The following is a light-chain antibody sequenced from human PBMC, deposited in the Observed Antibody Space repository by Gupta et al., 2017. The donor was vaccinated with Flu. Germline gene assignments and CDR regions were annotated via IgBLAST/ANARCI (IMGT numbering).Light chain of an antibody. CDR1: SSDFGGNNF. J-gene: IGLJ3*02. V-gene: IGLV2-11*01. CDR2: DVS. Sequence: QSALTQPRSVSGSPGQSVTISCTGTSSDFGGNNFVSWYQQYPGKAPKVIIYDVSKRPSGVPDRFSGSESATTASLTMSGVEAEDDDYYSSCAVAGGDWVFGGGTKLTVL. CDR3: CAVAGGDWV.